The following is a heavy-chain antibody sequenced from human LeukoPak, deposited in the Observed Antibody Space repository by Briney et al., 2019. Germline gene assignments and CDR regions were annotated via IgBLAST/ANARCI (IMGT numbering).Heavy chain of an antibody. CDR1: GFTFSSYA. CDR2: ISGSGVTT. J-gene: IGHJ4*02. V-gene: IGHV3-23*01. CDR3: AKQYYYDSSGYSY. Sequence: GGSLRLSCVASGFTFSSYAMSWVRQAPGKGLEWVSAISGSGVTTHYAGSVKGRFSISRDNSKNTLYLQMNSLRAEDTALYYCAKQYYYDSSGYSYWGQGTLVTVSS. D-gene: IGHD3-22*01.